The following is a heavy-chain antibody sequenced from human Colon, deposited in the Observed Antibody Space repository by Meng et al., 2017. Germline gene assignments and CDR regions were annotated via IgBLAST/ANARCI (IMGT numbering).Heavy chain of an antibody. CDR3: ARGIAVADNWFDP. CDR1: GGSISSYY. D-gene: IGHD6-19*01. J-gene: IGHJ5*02. Sequence: HGQLQESGPGLVNPSETLSLTCTVSGGSISSYYWSWIRHPPGKGLEWIGYISYSGSTNYNPSLKSRVTKSVDTSKNRFALRLSSVTAADTAVYYCARGIAVADNWFDPWGQGTLVTVSS. V-gene: IGHV4-59*01. CDR2: ISYSGST.